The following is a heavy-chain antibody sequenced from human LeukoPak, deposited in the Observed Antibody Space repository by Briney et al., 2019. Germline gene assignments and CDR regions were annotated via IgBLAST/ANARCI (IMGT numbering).Heavy chain of an antibody. CDR1: GFTFSSYW. CDR3: ARADGTGGPYDY. J-gene: IGHJ4*02. CDR2: IKQDGSEK. D-gene: IGHD3/OR15-3a*01. Sequence: GGSLRLSCAASGFTFSSYWMSWVRQAPGKGLEWVANIKQDGSEKYYVDSVKGRFTISRDNSESTLFLQMNSLRAEDTAVYYCARADGTGGPYDYWGQGTLVTVSS. V-gene: IGHV3-7*03.